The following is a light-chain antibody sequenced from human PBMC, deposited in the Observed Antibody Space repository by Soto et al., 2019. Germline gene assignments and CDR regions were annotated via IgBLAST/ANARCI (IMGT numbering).Light chain of an antibody. Sequence: IVLTQSPGTLSLSPGESATLSCRASQYVSSSYLAWYQQKPGQAPRLLIYSASSRATGIPDRFSGSGSGADYTLTISRLEPEDSAMYYCQQYGYSFWTFGQGTKVDIK. CDR1: QYVSSSY. J-gene: IGKJ1*01. V-gene: IGKV3-20*01. CDR2: SAS. CDR3: QQYGYSFWT.